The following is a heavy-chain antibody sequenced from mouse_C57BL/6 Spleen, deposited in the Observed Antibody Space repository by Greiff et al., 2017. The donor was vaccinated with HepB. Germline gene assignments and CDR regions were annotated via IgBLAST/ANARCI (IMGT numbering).Heavy chain of an antibody. CDR3: ARGGLYYDYDEWFAY. V-gene: IGHV1-39*01. CDR1: GYSFTDYN. Sequence: VQLKQSGPELVKPGASVKISCKASGYSFTDYNMNWVKQSNGKSLEWIGVINPNYGTTSYNQKFKGKATLTVDQSSSTAYMQLNSLTSEDSAVYYCARGGLYYDYDEWFAYWGQGTLVTVSA. D-gene: IGHD2-4*01. CDR2: INPNYGTT. J-gene: IGHJ3*01.